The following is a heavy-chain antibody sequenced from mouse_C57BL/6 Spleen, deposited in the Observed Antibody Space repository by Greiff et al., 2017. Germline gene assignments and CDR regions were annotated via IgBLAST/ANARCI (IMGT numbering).Heavy chain of an antibody. CDR3: ARNYGSSWWYFDV. D-gene: IGHD1-1*01. CDR1: GFTFSSYG. J-gene: IGHJ1*03. CDR2: ISSGGSYT. Sequence: EVQGVESGGDLVKPGGSLKLSCAASGFTFSSYGMSWVRQTPDKRLEWVATISSGGSYTYYPDSVKGRFTISRDNAKNTLYLQMSSLKSEDTAMYYCARNYGSSWWYFDVWGTGTTVTVSS. V-gene: IGHV5-6*01.